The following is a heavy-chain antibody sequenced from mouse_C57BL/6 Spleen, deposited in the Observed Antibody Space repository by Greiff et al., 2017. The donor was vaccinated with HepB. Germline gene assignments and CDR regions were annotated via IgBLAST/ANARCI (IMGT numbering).Heavy chain of an antibody. CDR1: GYTFTSYW. Sequence: VQLQQPGAELVKPGASVKLSCKASGYTFTSYWMQWVKQRPGQGLEWIGEIDPSDSYTNYNQKFKGKATLTVDTSSSTAYMQLSSLTSEDSAVYYCARGITTVSRRGYFDYSGQDTTLTVSS. CDR3: ARGITTVSRRGYFDY. CDR2: IDPSDSYT. J-gene: IGHJ2*01. D-gene: IGHD1-1*01. V-gene: IGHV1-50*01.